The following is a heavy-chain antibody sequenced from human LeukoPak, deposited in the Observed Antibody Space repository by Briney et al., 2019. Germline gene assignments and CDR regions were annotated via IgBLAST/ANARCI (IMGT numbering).Heavy chain of an antibody. CDR2: ISYDGSNK. CDR3: AKEAPFRDSSGYSFLFDY. CDR1: GFTFSSYG. D-gene: IGHD3-22*01. Sequence: GRSLRLSCAASGFTFSSYGMHWVRQAPGKGLEWVAVISYDGSNKYYADSVKGRFTISRDNSKNTLYLQMNSLRAEDTAVYYCAKEAPFRDSSGYSFLFDYWGQGTLVTVSS. V-gene: IGHV3-30*18. J-gene: IGHJ4*02.